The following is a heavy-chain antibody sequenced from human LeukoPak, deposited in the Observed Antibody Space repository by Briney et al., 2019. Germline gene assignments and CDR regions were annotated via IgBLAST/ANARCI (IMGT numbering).Heavy chain of an antibody. D-gene: IGHD2-2*01. J-gene: IGHJ4*02. Sequence: SVKVSCKASGGTFSSYAISWVRQAPGQGLEWMVGILPIFGTANYAQKFQGGVTISSDESTSTAYMELSSLRSEDTAVYYCAREIPLLGYCSSTSCYSYYFDYWGQGTLVTVSS. CDR2: ILPIFGTA. CDR3: AREIPLLGYCSSTSCYSYYFDY. CDR1: GGTFSSYA. V-gene: IGHV1-69*13.